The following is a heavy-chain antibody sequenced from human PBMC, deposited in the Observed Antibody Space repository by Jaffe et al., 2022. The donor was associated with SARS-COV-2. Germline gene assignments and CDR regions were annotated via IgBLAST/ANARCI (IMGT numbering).Heavy chain of an antibody. CDR1: GGSFSGYY. Sequence: QVQLQQWGAGLLKPSETLSLTCAVYGGSFSGYYWSWIRQPPGKGLEWIGEINHSGSTNYNPSLKSRVTISVDTSKNQFSLKLSSVTAADTAVYYCARGTVTTGYYGMDVWGQGTTVTVSS. J-gene: IGHJ6*02. D-gene: IGHD4-17*01. V-gene: IGHV4-34*01. CDR3: ARGTVTTGYYGMDV. CDR2: INHSGST.